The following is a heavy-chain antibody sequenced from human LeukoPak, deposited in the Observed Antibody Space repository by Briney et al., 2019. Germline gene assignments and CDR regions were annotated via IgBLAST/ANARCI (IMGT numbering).Heavy chain of an antibody. J-gene: IGHJ3*02. CDR1: GFTFSSYA. V-gene: IGHV3-23*01. CDR3: AKDPPAAFDI. Sequence: AGGSLRLSCAACGFTFSSYAMSWVRQAPGKGLEWASAISGSGGSTYYADSVKGRFTISRDNSKNTLYLQMNSLRAEDTAVYYCAKDPPAAFDIWGQGTMVTVSS. CDR2: ISGSGGST.